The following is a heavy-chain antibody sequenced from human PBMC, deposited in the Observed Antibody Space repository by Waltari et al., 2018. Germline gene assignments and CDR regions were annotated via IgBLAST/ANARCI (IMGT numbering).Heavy chain of an antibody. CDR1: GGTFSSYA. CDR2: IIPIFGTA. Sequence: QVQLVQSGAEVKKPGSSVKVSCKASGGTFSSYAINWVRQAPGQGLEWMGGIIPIFGTANYAQKFQGRVTITTDESTSTAYMELSSLRSEDTAVYYCASYYYGSGSPFDAFDIWGQGTMVTVSS. V-gene: IGHV1-69*05. CDR3: ASYYYGSGSPFDAFDI. J-gene: IGHJ3*02. D-gene: IGHD3-10*01.